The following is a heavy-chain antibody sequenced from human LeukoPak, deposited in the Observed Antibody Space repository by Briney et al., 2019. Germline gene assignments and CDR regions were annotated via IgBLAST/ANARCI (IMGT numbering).Heavy chain of an antibody. D-gene: IGHD2-15*01. CDR3: ARHEVLQIDY. Sequence: SETLSLTCTVSGGSISSYYWSWIRQPPGKGLEWIGYIYYSGSTNYNPSLKSRVTISVDTSKNQFSLKLSSVTAEDTAVYYCARHEVLQIDYWGPGIMVTVSS. CDR1: GGSISSYY. V-gene: IGHV4-59*08. J-gene: IGHJ4*02. CDR2: IYYSGST.